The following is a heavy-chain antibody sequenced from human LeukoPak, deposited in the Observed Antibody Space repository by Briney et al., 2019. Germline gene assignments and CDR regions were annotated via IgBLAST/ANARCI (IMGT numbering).Heavy chain of an antibody. D-gene: IGHD6-13*01. CDR1: GYTFTSYA. CDR2: INAGNGNT. CDR3: ARSKVSGYSSSPFDY. V-gene: IGHV1-3*01. Sequence: ASVKVSCKASGYTFTSYAMHWVRQAPGQRLEWMGWINAGNGNTRYSQKFQGRVTITRDTSASTAYMELSSLRSEDTAVYYCARSKVSGYSSSPFDYWGQGTLVTVSS. J-gene: IGHJ4*02.